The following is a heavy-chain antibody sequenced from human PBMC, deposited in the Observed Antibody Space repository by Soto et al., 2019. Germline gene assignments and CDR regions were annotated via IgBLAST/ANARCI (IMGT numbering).Heavy chain of an antibody. D-gene: IGHD2-15*01. J-gene: IGHJ6*03. V-gene: IGHV3-33*01. CDR1: GFTFSSYG. Sequence: VGSLRLSCAASGFTFSSYGMHWVRQAPGKGLEWVAVIWYDGSNKYYADSVKGRFTISRDNSKNTLYLQMNSLRAEDTAVYYCARDSGYCSGGSCSASVYMDVWGKGTTVTVSS. CDR2: IWYDGSNK. CDR3: ARDSGYCSGGSCSASVYMDV.